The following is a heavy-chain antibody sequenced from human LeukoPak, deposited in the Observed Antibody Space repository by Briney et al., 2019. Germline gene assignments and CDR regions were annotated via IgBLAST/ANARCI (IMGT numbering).Heavy chain of an antibody. J-gene: IGHJ4*02. D-gene: IGHD6-13*01. CDR2: IRYDGSNK. CDR3: AKIIAAAGTGDFDY. V-gene: IGHV3-30*02. CDR1: GFTFSSYG. Sequence: PGGSLRLSCAASGFTFSSYGMHWVRQAPGKGLEWVAFIRYDGSNKYYADSVKGRFTISRDNSKNTLYLQMNSLRAEDTAVYYCAKIIAAAGTGDFDYWGQGTLVTVSS.